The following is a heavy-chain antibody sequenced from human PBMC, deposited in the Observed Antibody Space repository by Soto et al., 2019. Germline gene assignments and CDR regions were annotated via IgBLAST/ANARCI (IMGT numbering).Heavy chain of an antibody. J-gene: IGHJ4*02. CDR1: GFTFSSYE. Sequence: EVQLVESGGGLVQPGGSLRLSCAASGFTFSSYEMNWVRQAPGKGLEWVSYISSSGSTIYYADSVKGRFTISRDNAKNSLYLQMNSLRAEDTAVYYCASYGAYVWSYFDYWGQGTLVTVSS. CDR2: ISSSGSTI. V-gene: IGHV3-48*03. CDR3: ASYGAYVWSYFDY. D-gene: IGHD4-17*01.